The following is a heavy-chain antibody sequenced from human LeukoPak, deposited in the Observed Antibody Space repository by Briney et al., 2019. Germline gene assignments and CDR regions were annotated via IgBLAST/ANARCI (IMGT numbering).Heavy chain of an antibody. Sequence: GGSLRLSCAASGFTFSSYAMSWVRQAPGKGLEWVSAISGSGGSTYYADSVKGRFTISRDNAKNSLYLQMNSLRAEDTAVYYCAGDKGGIVGAHHFDYWGQGNLVTVSS. CDR3: AGDKGGIVGAHHFDY. D-gene: IGHD1-26*01. CDR1: GFTFSSYA. V-gene: IGHV3-23*01. CDR2: ISGSGGST. J-gene: IGHJ4*02.